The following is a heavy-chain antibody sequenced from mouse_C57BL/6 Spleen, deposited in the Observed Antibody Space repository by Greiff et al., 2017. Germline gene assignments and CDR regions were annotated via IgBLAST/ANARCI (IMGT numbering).Heavy chain of an antibody. CDR1: GFTFSDYY. Sequence: EVQVVESEGGLVQPGSSMKLSCTASGFTFSDYYMAWVRQVPEKGLEWVANINYDGSSTYYLDFLKSRFIISRDNAKNILYLQMSSLKSEDTATYYCARGSYEGYFDVWGTGTTVTVSS. CDR2: INYDGSST. D-gene: IGHD2-3*01. V-gene: IGHV5-16*01. CDR3: ARGSYEGYFDV. J-gene: IGHJ1*03.